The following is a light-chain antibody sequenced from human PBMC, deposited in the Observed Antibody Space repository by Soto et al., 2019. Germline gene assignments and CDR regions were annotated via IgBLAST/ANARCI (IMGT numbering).Light chain of an antibody. V-gene: IGKV1-39*01. CDR2: AAS. CDR1: QSVSKY. CDR3: QQSSSTPGT. J-gene: IGKJ1*01. Sequence: DIQMTQSPSSLSASVGDRVTITCRASQSVSKYLNWYQQKPGKAPKLLIYAASSLHSGVPSRFSGSGSGTEFTLTISSLQPEDFTSYYCQQSSSTPGTFGQGTKVEIK.